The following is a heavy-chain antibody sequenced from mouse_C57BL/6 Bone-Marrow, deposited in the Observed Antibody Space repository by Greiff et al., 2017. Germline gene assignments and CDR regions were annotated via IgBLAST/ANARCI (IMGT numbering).Heavy chain of an antibody. V-gene: IGHV5-17*01. CDR2: ISSGSSTI. J-gene: IGHJ4*01. CDR3: ARPYYYAMDY. CDR1: GFTFSDYG. Sequence: EVHLVQSGGGLVKPGGSLKLSCAASGFTFSDYGMHWVRQAPGKGLEWVAYISSGSSTIYYEDKVKGRVTLSRDNAKNTLFLQMTSLGSEDAAMCYCARPYYYAMDYWGRGTAVTVSA.